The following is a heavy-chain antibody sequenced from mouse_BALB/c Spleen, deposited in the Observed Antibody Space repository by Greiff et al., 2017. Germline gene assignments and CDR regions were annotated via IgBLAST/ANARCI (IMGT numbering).Heavy chain of an antibody. CDR1: GFTFSSFG. D-gene: IGHD1-1*01. V-gene: IGHV5-17*02. J-gene: IGHJ4*01. Sequence: EVKLMESGGGLVQPGGSRKLSCAASGFTFSSFGMHWVRQAPEKGLEWVAYISSGSSTIYYADTVKGRFTISRDNPKNTLFLQMTSLRSEDTAMYYCARTHYYGSSPYAMDYWGQGTSVTVSS. CDR3: ARTHYYGSSPYAMDY. CDR2: ISSGSSTI.